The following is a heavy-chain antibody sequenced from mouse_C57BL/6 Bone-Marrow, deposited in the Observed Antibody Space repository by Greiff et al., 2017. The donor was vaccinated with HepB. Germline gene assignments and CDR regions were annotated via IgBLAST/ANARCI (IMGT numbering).Heavy chain of an antibody. V-gene: IGHV1-69*01. CDR1: GYTFTNYW. D-gene: IGHD2-5*01. J-gene: IGHJ4*01. CDR2: IDPADGYT. Sequence: QVQLQQSGAELVMPGASVKLSCKASGYTFTNYWMHWVKQRPGQGLEWIGEIDPADGYTNYNQKFKGKSTLTADKSSSTAYMQLSSLTSEDSAVYYCARRRAYYSNPSMDYWGQGTSVTVSS. CDR3: ARRRAYYSNPSMDY.